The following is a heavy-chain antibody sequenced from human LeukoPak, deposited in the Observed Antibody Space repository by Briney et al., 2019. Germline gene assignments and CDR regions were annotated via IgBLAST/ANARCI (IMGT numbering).Heavy chain of an antibody. CDR3: AREGSGWYYFDY. D-gene: IGHD6-19*01. CDR1: GFTFRSYW. V-gene: IGHV3-74*01. Sequence: GGSLRLSCAASGFTFRSYWMHWVRQAPGKRLVWVSRISGDESSTSYADSVKGRFTISRDNAKNTLYLQMNSLRAEDTAVYYCAREGSGWYYFDYWGQGTLVTVSS. J-gene: IGHJ4*02. CDR2: ISGDESST.